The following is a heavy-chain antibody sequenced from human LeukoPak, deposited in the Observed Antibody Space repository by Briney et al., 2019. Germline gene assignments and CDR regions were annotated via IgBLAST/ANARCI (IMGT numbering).Heavy chain of an antibody. CDR2: ISGSGGST. J-gene: IGHJ4*02. Sequence: GGSLRLSCAASGFTFSSYAMSWVRQAPGKGLEWVSAISGSGGSTCYADSVKGRFTISRDNAKNSLYVQMNSLRAEDTAVYYCVGGPGYWGQGTLVTVSS. V-gene: IGHV3-23*01. CDR3: VGGPGY. CDR1: GFTFSSYA. D-gene: IGHD3-10*01.